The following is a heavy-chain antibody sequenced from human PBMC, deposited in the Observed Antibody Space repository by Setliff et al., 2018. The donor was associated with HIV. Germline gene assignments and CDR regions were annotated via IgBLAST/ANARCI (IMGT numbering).Heavy chain of an antibody. CDR2: IYYSGNT. CDR1: GGSISSSTYY. D-gene: IGHD6-13*01. Sequence: SETLSLTCTVSGGSISSSTYYWGWIRQPPGKGLEWIGSIYYSGNTYYNPSLKSRVTISVDTSKNQFSLKLSPVTAADTAVYYCAGHVAATGGADLWGQGTLVTV. V-gene: IGHV4-39*01. J-gene: IGHJ5*02. CDR3: AGHVAATGGADL.